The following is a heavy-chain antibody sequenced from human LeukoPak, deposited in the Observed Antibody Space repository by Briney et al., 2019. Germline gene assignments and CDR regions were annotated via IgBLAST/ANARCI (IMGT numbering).Heavy chain of an antibody. CDR3: ARAYYDFGSGPYYYYYYMDT. D-gene: IGHD3-3*01. J-gene: IGHJ6*03. Sequence: ASLKLSCKASGYTFTGYYMHWVRQAPGQGLEWMGWINPNSGGTNYAQTFQGRVTMTRDTSISTSYLELSRLRADDTAVYYCARAYYDFGSGPYYYYYYMDTWGKGTTGTVSS. CDR1: GYTFTGYY. CDR2: INPNSGGT. V-gene: IGHV1-2*02.